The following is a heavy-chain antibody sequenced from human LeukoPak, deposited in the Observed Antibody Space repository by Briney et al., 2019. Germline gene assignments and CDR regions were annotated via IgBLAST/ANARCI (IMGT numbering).Heavy chain of an antibody. CDR3: AREYCSGGSCYFSMDV. CDR2: IKQDGSEK. CDR1: GFTFSSYW. Sequence: GGSLRLSCAASGFTFSSYWMSWVRQAPGKGLEWVANIKQDGSEKYYADSVKGRFTISRDNAKDSLYLQMNSLRAEDTAVYYCAREYCSGGSCYFSMDVWGQGTTVTVSS. D-gene: IGHD2-15*01. J-gene: IGHJ6*02. V-gene: IGHV3-7*01.